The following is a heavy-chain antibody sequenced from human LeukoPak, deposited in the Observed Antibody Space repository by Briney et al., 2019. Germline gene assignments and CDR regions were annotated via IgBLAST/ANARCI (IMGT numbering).Heavy chain of an antibody. Sequence: GGSLRLSCGASTFTFSSYGMSWVRQAPGKGLEWVSAISGSGGSTYYADSVKGRFTISRDNSKNTLYLQMSSLRAEDTAVYYCVKSKYYYYYNMDVWGQGTTVTVSS. CDR1: TFTFSSYG. J-gene: IGHJ6*02. V-gene: IGHV3-23*01. D-gene: IGHD2/OR15-2a*01. CDR2: ISGSGGST. CDR3: VKSKYYYYYNMDV.